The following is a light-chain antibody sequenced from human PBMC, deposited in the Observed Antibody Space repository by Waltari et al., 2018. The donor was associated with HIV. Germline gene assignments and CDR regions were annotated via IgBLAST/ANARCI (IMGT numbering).Light chain of an antibody. J-gene: IGLJ1*01. CDR2: EVS. Sequence: QSALTQPASVSGSPGQSTAISCTGTTSDVVASKYVSWYQQHPGKAPKLMLYEVSNRPSGVSNRFSGSKSGNTASLTISGLQAEDEADYFCSSYTSSSTLVFGSGTKVTVL. CDR3: SSYTSSSTLV. CDR1: TSDVVASKY. V-gene: IGLV2-14*01.